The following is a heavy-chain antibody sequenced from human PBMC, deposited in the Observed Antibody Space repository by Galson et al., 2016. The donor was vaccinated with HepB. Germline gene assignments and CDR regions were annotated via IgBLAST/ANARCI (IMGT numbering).Heavy chain of an antibody. V-gene: IGHV3-15*07. J-gene: IGHJ4*02. CDR2: IKTKTYGERT. D-gene: IGHD2-21*02. Sequence: SLRLSCAASGFTFSYAWLNWVRQAPGKGLEWVGRIKTKTYGERTDYGAPVKGRFTISRDDSKNTLYLQMNSLKIEDTGVYYCTTDWCGGDCHGRPVVSGYWGQGTLVTVSS. CDR3: TTDWCGGDCHGRPVVSGY. CDR1: GFTFSYAW.